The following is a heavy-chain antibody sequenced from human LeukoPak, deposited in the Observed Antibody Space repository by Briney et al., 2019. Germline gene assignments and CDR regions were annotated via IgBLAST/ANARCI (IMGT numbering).Heavy chain of an antibody. CDR2: IYYSGST. CDR1: GGSISSSSYY. J-gene: IGHJ4*02. CDR3: ARGNTMVLDY. D-gene: IGHD3-10*01. V-gene: IGHV4-39*07. Sequence: SETLSLTCTVSGGSISSSSYYWGWIRQPPGKGLEWIGSIYYSGSTYYNPSLKGRVTISVDTSKNQFSLKLSSVTAADTAVYYCARGNTMVLDYWGQGTLVTVSS.